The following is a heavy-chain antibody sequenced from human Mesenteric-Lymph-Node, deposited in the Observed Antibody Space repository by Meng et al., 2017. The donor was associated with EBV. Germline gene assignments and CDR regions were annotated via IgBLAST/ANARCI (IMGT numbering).Heavy chain of an antibody. D-gene: IGHD3-10*02. CDR2: IYWDDDK. J-gene: IGHJ4*02. CDR3: AHKDDVRDGAPFDS. Sequence: QITLKESGPTLVKPTQTLTLTCSFSGFSLNTGGVGVGWIRQPPGKALEWLALIYWDDDKRYNPSLKTRLTITKDTSKNQVVLTMTNMDPVDTATYYCAHKDDVRDGAPFDSWGQGTLVTVFS. CDR1: GFSLNTGGVG. V-gene: IGHV2-5*02.